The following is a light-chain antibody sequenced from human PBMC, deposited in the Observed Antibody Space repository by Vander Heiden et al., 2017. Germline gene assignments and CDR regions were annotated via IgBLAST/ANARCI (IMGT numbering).Light chain of an antibody. CDR3: QSYDTRVSGAKV. Sequence: QSVLTQPPSVSGAPGPRVTISCTGSSSNIGTNYDVHWYQQVAGKAPRLLISGDRNRPSGVPDGFSGSRSGTSASLVITGLQADDEAYYYCQSYDTRVSGAKVFGGGTKLTVL. V-gene: IGLV1-40*01. CDR2: GDR. CDR1: SSNIGTNYD. J-gene: IGLJ3*02.